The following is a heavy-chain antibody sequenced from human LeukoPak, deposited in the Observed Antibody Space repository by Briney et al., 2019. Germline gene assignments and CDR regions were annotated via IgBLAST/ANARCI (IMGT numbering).Heavy chain of an antibody. CDR3: ARGGGYCSSSSCSAN. J-gene: IGHJ4*02. CDR1: GGSISSSSYY. CDR2: IYYSGST. V-gene: IGHV4-39*07. D-gene: IGHD2-2*01. Sequence: SETLSLTCTVSGGSISSSSYYWGWIRQPPGKGLEWIGSIYYSGSTYYNPSLKSRVTISVDRSKNQFSLKLSSVTAADTAVYYCARGGGYCSSSSCSANWGQGTLVTVSS.